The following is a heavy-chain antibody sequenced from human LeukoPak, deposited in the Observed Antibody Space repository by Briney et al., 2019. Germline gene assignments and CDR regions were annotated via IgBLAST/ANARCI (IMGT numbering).Heavy chain of an antibody. CDR2: INPSGGST. CDR1: GYTFTIYY. J-gene: IGHJ6*03. D-gene: IGHD3-22*01. CDR3: ARDNYDNYMDV. Sequence: ASLKVSCKASGYTFTIYYMHWVRQAPGQGLGWMGIINPSGGSTNYAQKFQGRVTMTRGTSTSTVYMELSSLRSEDTAVYYCARDNYDNYMDVWGKGTTVTVFS. V-gene: IGHV1-46*01.